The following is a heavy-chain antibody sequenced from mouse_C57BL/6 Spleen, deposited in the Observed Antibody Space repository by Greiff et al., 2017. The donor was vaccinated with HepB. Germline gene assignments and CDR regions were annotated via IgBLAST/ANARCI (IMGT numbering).Heavy chain of an antibody. CDR1: GYTFTDYY. J-gene: IGHJ1*03. V-gene: IGHV1-19*01. CDR3: ARALGDEKYFDV. Sequence: EVQLQQSGPVLVKPGASVKMSCKASGYTFTDYYMNWVKQSHGKSLEWIGVINPYNGGTSYNQKFKGKATLTVDKSSSTAYMELNSLTSEDSAVYYCARALGDEKYFDVWGTGTTVTVSS. CDR2: INPYNGGT.